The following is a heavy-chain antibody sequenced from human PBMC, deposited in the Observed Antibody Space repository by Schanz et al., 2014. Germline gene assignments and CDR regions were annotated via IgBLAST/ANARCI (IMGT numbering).Heavy chain of an antibody. V-gene: IGHV3-66*01. J-gene: IGHJ4*02. Sequence: EVQLLESGGGLVQPGGSLRLSCAASGFAVDNYYMSCVRQAPGRGLEWVSVISWNSGTIGYADSVKGRFTIYRDNSKNTLYLHMNSLRAEDTAVYDGARDHATESCYTAGQPIDYWGQGTLLTVSS. CDR1: GFAVDNYY. D-gene: IGHD2-15*01. CDR2: ISWNSGTI. CDR3: ARDHATESCYTAGQPIDY.